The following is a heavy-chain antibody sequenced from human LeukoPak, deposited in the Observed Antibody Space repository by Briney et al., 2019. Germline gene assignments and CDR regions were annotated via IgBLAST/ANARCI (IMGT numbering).Heavy chain of an antibody. D-gene: IGHD2-8*01. CDR1: GFTFSNFA. Sequence: GGSLRLSCAASGFTFSNFAMSWVRQAPGKGLEWDSAISGSGGSTYYADSVMGRFTISRDNSKNTLYLQLNSLRAEDTAVYYCAKAISCTYGVCYTGFYYHGMDVWGPGTTVTVSS. CDR2: ISGSGGST. J-gene: IGHJ6*02. CDR3: AKAISCTYGVCYTGFYYHGMDV. V-gene: IGHV3-23*01.